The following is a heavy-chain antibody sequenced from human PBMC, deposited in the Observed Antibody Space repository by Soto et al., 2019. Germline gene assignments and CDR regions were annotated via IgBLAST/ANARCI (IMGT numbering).Heavy chain of an antibody. CDR1: GGTFSSYA. V-gene: IGHV1-69*05. CDR2: IIPIFGTA. CDR3: ASCPIGLPNAFDI. J-gene: IGHJ3*02. Sequence: QVQLVQSGAEVKKPGSSVKVSCKASGGTFSSYAISWVRQAPGQGLEWMGGIIPIFGTANYAQKLQGRVTITPDESTSTAHMELSSLRSEDTGVYYWASCPIGLPNAFDIWGQGTMVTVSS.